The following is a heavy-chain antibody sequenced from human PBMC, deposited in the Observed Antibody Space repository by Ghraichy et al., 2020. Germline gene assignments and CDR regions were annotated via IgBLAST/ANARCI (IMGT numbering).Heavy chain of an antibody. CDR2: IKQDGSEK. CDR3: ARDPLDADTAMVKDDY. V-gene: IGHV3-7*01. D-gene: IGHD5-18*01. J-gene: IGHJ4*02. CDR1: GFTFSSYW. Sequence: GGSLRLSCAASGFTFSSYWMSWVRQAPGKGLEWVANIKQDGSEKYYVDSVKGRFTISRDNAKNSLYLQMNSLRAEDTAVYYCARDPLDADTAMVKDDYWGQGTLVTVSS.